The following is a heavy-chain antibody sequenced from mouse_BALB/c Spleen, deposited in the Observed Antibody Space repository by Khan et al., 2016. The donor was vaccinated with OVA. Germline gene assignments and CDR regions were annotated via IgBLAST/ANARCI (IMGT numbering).Heavy chain of an antibody. Sequence: QVQLKQSGAELARPGASVKMSCKASGYTFTSYTIHWIKLRPGQGLEWIGYINPSNGYTNYTQKFKDKATLTADKSSTTAYMQLSSLTSDDSAVYNCVRDGAYWRNDGWFAYWGQGTLVTVSA. V-gene: IGHV1-4*01. CDR2: INPSNGYT. D-gene: IGHD2-14*01. J-gene: IGHJ3*01. CDR3: VRDGAYWRNDGWFAY. CDR1: GYTFTSYT.